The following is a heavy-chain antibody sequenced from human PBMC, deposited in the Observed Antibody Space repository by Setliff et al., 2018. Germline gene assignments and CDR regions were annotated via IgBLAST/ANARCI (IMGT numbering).Heavy chain of an antibody. CDR1: DDSFTSSRYY. CDR2: ISYSGTP. Sequence: SETLSLTCTVSDDSFTSSRYYWGWIRQAPGSGLELIGSISYSGTPYYNASVESRVTISIDTSRNQFSLELRSVTVADTATYYCVRPGGTTVVARHFDYWGSGILVT. J-gene: IGHJ4*01. V-gene: IGHV4-39*01. CDR3: VRPGGTTVVARHFDY. D-gene: IGHD2-15*01.